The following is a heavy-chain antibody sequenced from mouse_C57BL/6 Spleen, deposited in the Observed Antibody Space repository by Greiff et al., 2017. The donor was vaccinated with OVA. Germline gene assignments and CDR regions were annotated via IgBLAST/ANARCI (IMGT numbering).Heavy chain of an antibody. CDR3: ARSWDGNYYFDY. D-gene: IGHD2-1*01. CDR2: SNPNYGTT. J-gene: IGHJ2*01. CDR1: GTQLPDNT. Sequence: EVQLQQSEPERLKPAAQGRISSKALGTQLPDNTMNWLKQSNGKSLEWIGVSNPNYGTTSYNQKFKGKATLTVDQSSSTAYMQLNSLTSEDSAVYYCARSWDGNYYFDYWGQGTTLTVSS. V-gene: IGHV1-39*01.